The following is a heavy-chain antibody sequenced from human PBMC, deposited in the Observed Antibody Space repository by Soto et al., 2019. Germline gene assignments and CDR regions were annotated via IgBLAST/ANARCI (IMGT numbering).Heavy chain of an antibody. CDR1: GLSLTKDY. J-gene: IGHJ4*01. CDR2: FYTGRST. Sequence: GVSIGLSLSASGLSLTKDYMSWFRQRPGKGLEWVSFFYTGRSTYYATSVEGRFTISRDDSKNTIYFQMNSLRAEDTAVYYCVASSSSYYFEYWGHGNLVNVSA. V-gene: IGHV3-53*01. CDR3: VASSSSYYFEY.